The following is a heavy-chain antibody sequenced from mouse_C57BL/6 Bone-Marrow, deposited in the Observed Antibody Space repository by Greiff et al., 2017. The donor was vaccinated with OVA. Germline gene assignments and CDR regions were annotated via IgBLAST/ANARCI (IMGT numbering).Heavy chain of an antibody. V-gene: IGHV1-82*01. CDR3: ARSRVDY. CDR2: IYPGDGDT. J-gene: IGHJ4*01. Sequence: VQLQQSGPEPVKPGASVKISCKASGYAFSSSWMNWVKQRPGKGLEWIGRIYPGDGDTNYNGKFKGKATLTADKSSSTAYMQLSSLTSEDSAVYFCARSRVDYWGQGTSVTVSS. CDR1: GYAFSSSW.